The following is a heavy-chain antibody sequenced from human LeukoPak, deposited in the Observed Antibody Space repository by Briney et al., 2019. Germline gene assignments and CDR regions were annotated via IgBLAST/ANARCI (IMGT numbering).Heavy chain of an antibody. D-gene: IGHD3/OR15-3a*01. CDR2: IFYYGTS. J-gene: IGHJ6*03. Sequence: SETLSLTCTVPGDSVSSPTYFWGWIRHPPGKGLEWIGSIFYYGTSYYNPSLKSRVTISVDTSTNQFSLKLNSVTAADTAVYYCARIGQSVHYYMDVWGNGTTVDVSS. CDR3: ARIGQSVHYYMDV. V-gene: IGHV4-39*01. CDR1: GDSVSSPTYF.